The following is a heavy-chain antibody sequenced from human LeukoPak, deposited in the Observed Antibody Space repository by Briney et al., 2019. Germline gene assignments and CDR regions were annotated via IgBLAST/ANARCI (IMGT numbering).Heavy chain of an antibody. D-gene: IGHD2/OR15-2a*01. CDR1: GYTFNTHY. J-gene: IGHJ3*02. CDR2: INPSDAST. V-gene: IGHV1-46*02. Sequence: ASVKVSCKASGYTFNTHYIHWVRQAPGQGLEWMGIINPSDASTYYAQKFQGRVTLTRDTSTTTVYMELSSLRSEDTAVYYCARVGNQAFDIWGQGTMVTVSS. CDR3: ARVGNQAFDI.